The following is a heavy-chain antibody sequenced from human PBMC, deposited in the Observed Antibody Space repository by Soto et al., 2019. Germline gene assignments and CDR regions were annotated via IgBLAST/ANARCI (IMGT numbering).Heavy chain of an antibody. D-gene: IGHD6-19*01. Sequence: EVQLLESGGGLLQPGGSLRLSCAASGFTFSSYAMSWVRQAPGKGLEWVSGISDSGGSTYYADSVKGRFTISRDNSKNTLYLQMNSLRAEDTAVYYCGKEVYNSAGQSARCWFDPWGQGTLVTVSS. CDR2: ISDSGGST. CDR1: GFTFSSYA. CDR3: GKEVYNSAGQSARCWFDP. J-gene: IGHJ5*02. V-gene: IGHV3-23*01.